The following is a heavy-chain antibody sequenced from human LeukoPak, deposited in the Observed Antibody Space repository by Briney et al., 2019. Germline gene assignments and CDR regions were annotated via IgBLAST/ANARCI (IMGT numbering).Heavy chain of an antibody. V-gene: IGHV3-30*03. CDR3: ARGLGENPASDTYYPYYFDF. D-gene: IGHD3-22*01. CDR2: ISRDGSYQ. Sequence: GGSLRLSCAASGFTFSSYGMHWVRQAPGKGPEWMAVISRDGSYQYYADSVRGRFIISRDNSQNTLSLQMNSLRADDTAVYFCARGLGENPASDTYYPYYFDFWGQGAQVTVSS. J-gene: IGHJ4*02. CDR1: GFTFSSYG.